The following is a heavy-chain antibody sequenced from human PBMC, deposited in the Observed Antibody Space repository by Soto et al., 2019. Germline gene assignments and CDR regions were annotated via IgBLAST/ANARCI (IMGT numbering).Heavy chain of an antibody. CDR1: GGSISSGGYY. Sequence: QVQLQESGPGLVKPSQTLSLTCTVSGGSISSGGYYWSWIRQHPGKGLEWIGYIYYSGSTYYNPSPKGRVTISVDTSKNQFSLKLSSVTAADTAVYYCARVYYDFWSGYFAWFDPWGQGTLVTVSS. D-gene: IGHD3-3*01. J-gene: IGHJ5*02. CDR3: ARVYYDFWSGYFAWFDP. CDR2: IYYSGST. V-gene: IGHV4-31*03.